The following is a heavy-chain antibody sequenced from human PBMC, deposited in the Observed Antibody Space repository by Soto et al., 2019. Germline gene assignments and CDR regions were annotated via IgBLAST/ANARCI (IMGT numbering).Heavy chain of an antibody. V-gene: IGHV4-59*01. CDR1: CGSISSYY. D-gene: IGHD3-9*01. CDR3: ARDSGYYDIRAPLSYYFCDSIDV. Sequence: QVQLQASGPGLVKPSETLSLTCTVSCGSISSYYWRWIPPPTGKALEWIGYIYYSGSTSYNPSLKRRVTISVYTSKKQFSLTLSSATAADTAVYYCARDSGYYDIRAPLSYYFCDSIDVWGKGTTVTVSS. CDR2: IYYSGST. J-gene: IGHJ6*03.